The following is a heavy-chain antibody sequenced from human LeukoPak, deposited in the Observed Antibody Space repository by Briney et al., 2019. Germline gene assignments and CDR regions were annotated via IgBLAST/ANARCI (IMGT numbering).Heavy chain of an antibody. CDR1: GFTISSYA. D-gene: IGHD3-10*01. V-gene: IGHV3-33*08. CDR2: IWYDGSKQ. J-gene: IGHJ4*02. CDR3: ARDLSYGSGEF. Sequence: GGSLRLSCAASGFTISSYAMHWVRQAPGKGLEWVAAIWYDGSKQLYRDAVKGRFTISRDDSKNTVFLQMNSLRADDTAVYFCARDLSYGSGEFWGQGTLVTVSS.